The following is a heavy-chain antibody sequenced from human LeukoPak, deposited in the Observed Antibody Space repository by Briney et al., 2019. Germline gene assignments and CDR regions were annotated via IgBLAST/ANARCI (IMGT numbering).Heavy chain of an antibody. CDR1: GFTFSSYW. J-gene: IGHJ4*02. D-gene: IGHD3-3*01. CDR3: ARASITIFGVVHIVRRGLDY. CDR2: IKQDGSEK. V-gene: IGHV3-7*01. Sequence: GGSLRLSCAASGFTFSSYWMSWVRQAPGKGLEWVANIKQDGSEKYYVDSVKGRFTISRDNAKNSLYLQMNSLRAEDTAVYYCARASITIFGVVHIVRRGLDYWGQGTLVTVSS.